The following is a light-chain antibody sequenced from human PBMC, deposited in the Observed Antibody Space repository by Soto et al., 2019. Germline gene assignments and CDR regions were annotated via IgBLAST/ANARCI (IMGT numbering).Light chain of an antibody. CDR2: KTY. V-gene: IGKV1-5*03. J-gene: IGKJ4*01. Sequence: DIQMTQSPSTLSASVGDRVTITCRASQSISNWLAWYQQKPGKAPKLLIYKTYNLDSGVPSRFSCSGSGTEFSLTISSLQPDDFATYYCQQYKSCSLTCGGGTRVEVK. CDR1: QSISNW. CDR3: QQYKSCSLT.